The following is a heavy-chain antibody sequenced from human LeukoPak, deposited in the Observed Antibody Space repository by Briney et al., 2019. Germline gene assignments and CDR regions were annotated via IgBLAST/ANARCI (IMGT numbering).Heavy chain of an antibody. Sequence: ASVKVSCKFSGYTLTELSMHWVRQAPGKGLEWMGGFDPEDGETIYAQKFQGRVTMTEDTSTDTAYMELSSLRSEDTAVYYCATDLTPEYSGSPLAYWGQGTLVTVSS. D-gene: IGHD1-26*01. V-gene: IGHV1-24*01. CDR2: FDPEDGET. J-gene: IGHJ4*02. CDR3: ATDLTPEYSGSPLAY. CDR1: GYTLTELS.